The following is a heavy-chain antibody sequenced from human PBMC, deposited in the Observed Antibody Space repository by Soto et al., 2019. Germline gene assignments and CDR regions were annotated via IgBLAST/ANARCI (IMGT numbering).Heavy chain of an antibody. CDR1: GGLFRNYA. CDR2: IIPVFGTT. D-gene: IGHD3-16*01. Sequence: SVKVSCKDSGGLFRNYAISWVRQAPGQGLEWMGGIIPVFGTTNYAQKFQGRVTITADESTNTAYMELSSLTSDDTAMYYCARGGGPYVWFNEFWGQGTQVTVSS. V-gene: IGHV1-69*13. J-gene: IGHJ4*02. CDR3: ARGGGPYVWFNEF.